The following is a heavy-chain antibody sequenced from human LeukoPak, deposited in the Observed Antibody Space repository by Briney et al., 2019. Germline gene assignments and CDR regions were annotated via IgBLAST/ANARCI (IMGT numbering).Heavy chain of an antibody. D-gene: IGHD2-15*01. CDR1: GFTFRTYA. Sequence: GGSLRLSCAASGFTFRTYAMSWVRQAPGKGLEWVSSISGNGRDTYYAASVKGRFTGSRDNFKITLYLQMNGLRAEDTAVYYCAKVEVHVDIVADYFDHWGQGTLLTVSS. J-gene: IGHJ4*02. CDR3: AKVEVHVDIVADYFDH. CDR2: ISGNGRDT. V-gene: IGHV3-23*01.